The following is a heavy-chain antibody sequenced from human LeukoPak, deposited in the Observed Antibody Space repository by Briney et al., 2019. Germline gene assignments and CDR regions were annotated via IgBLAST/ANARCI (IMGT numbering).Heavy chain of an antibody. D-gene: IGHD4-23*01. Sequence: GGSLRLSCAASGFTFHDYTMHWVRQRPGKGLEWVSLISWDGGNTFYADSVKGRFTVPRDNSRNSLFLQMNSLSIEDTALYFCARDSGGNSPEFHHWGQGTLVTVSS. CDR3: ARDSGGNSPEFHH. J-gene: IGHJ1*01. CDR1: GFTFHDYT. CDR2: ISWDGGNT. V-gene: IGHV3-43*01.